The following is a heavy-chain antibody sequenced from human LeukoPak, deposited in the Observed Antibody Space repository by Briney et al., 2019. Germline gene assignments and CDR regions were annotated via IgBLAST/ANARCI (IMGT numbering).Heavy chain of an antibody. CDR1: GFTFNHHA. V-gene: IGHV3-23*01. CDR2: INHLGHT. Sequence: PGVSLRLSCAASGFTFNHHAMSWVRQAPGKGLECVSSINHLGHTFYADSVKGRFTISRDNSKNTVFLQMNSLRADDTAEYFCARDHGSQDSGAWYVFDYWGRGTLVTVSS. D-gene: IGHD6-19*01. J-gene: IGHJ4*02. CDR3: ARDHGSQDSGAWYVFDY.